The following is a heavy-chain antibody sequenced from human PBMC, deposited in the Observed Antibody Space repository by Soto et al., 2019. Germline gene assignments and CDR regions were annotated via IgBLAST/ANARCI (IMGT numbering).Heavy chain of an antibody. Sequence: QVQLVESGGGVVHPGGSLTLSCAASGFNFRSYGMHWVRQAPGKGLEWLAVIWDDGRTTYYADSVKGRFTISRGNPKNTLALQINSLRVEDTAMFYCERNSGEYEVFDIWGQGTLVSVSS. CDR3: ERNSGEYEVFDI. CDR1: GFNFRSYG. D-gene: IGHD4-17*01. V-gene: IGHV3-33*01. J-gene: IGHJ3*02. CDR2: IWDDGRTT.